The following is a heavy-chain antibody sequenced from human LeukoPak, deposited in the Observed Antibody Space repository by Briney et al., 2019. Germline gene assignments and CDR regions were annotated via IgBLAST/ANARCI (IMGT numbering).Heavy chain of an antibody. CDR2: ISSSSYI. CDR3: ARRMLLYDYVWGSYNFDY. CDR1: GFTFSSYS. J-gene: IGHJ4*02. Sequence: PGGSLRLSCAASGFTFSSYSMNWVRQAPGKGLEWVSSISSSSYIYYADSVKGRFTISRDNAKNSLYLQMNSLRAEDTAVYYCARRMLLYDYVWGSYNFDYWGQGTLVTVSS. D-gene: IGHD3-16*01. V-gene: IGHV3-21*01.